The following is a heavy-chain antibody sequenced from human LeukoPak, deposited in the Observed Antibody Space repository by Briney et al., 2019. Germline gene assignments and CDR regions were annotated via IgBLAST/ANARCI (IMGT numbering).Heavy chain of an antibody. CDR2: IIPIFGTA. J-gene: IGHJ4*02. Sequence: ASVKVSCKASGGTFSSYAISWVRQAPGQGLEWMGGIIPIFGTANYAQKFQGRVTITTDESTSTAYMELSSLRSEDTAVYYCARDTISGSYFDYWGQGTLVTASS. CDR3: ARDTISGSYFDY. V-gene: IGHV1-69*05. D-gene: IGHD1-26*01. CDR1: GGTFSSYA.